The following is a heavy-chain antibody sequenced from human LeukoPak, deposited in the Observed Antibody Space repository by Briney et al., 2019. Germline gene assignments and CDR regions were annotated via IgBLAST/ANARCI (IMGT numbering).Heavy chain of an antibody. CDR2: IRVGGGTT. CDR3: AKDGGEAKYCSSTSCLFYFDY. Sequence: PGGSLRLSCAASGFTFSSYAMSWVRQAPGKGLEWVSAIRVGGGTTYSADSVKGRFTISRDSSKNTLSLQMHSLRAEDTDVYYCAKDGGEAKYCSSTSCLFYFDYWGQGTLVTVSS. V-gene: IGHV3-23*01. CDR1: GFTFSSYA. D-gene: IGHD2-2*01. J-gene: IGHJ4*02.